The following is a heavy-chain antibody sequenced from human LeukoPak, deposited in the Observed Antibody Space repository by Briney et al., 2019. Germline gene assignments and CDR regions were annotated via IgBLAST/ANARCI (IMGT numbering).Heavy chain of an antibody. CDR2: INPNSGGT. Sequence: GASVKVSCKASGYTFTGYYMHWVRQAPGQGLEWMGWINPNSGGTNYAQKFQGRVTMTRDTSISTAYMELSRLRSDDTAVYYCARNLDSGNEIDYWGQRTLVTVSS. CDR1: GYTFTGYY. V-gene: IGHV1-2*02. CDR3: ARNLDSGNEIDY. D-gene: IGHD3-10*01. J-gene: IGHJ4*02.